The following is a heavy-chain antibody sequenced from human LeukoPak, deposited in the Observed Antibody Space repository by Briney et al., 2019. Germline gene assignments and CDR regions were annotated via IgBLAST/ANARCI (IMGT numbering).Heavy chain of an antibody. CDR1: GFTFSSYS. CDR3: AREKGTMIREMAFEI. Sequence: GGSLRLSCAASGFTFSSYSMNWVRQAPGKGLEWVSYISSSSSTIYYADSVKGRFTISRDNAQNSLYLQMNSLRAADTAVYYCAREKGTMIREMAFEIWGQGTMVTVSS. CDR2: ISSSSSTI. J-gene: IGHJ3*02. V-gene: IGHV3-48*04. D-gene: IGHD3-10*01.